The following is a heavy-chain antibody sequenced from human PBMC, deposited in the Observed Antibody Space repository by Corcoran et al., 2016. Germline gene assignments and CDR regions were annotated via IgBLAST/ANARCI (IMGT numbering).Heavy chain of an antibody. Sequence: QVQLQQWGAGLLKPSETLSLTCAVYGGSFSGYYWSWIHQPPGKGLEWIGEINHSGSTNYNPSLKSRVTISVDTSKNQFSLKLGSVTAADTAVYYWGGGPRGNYSYYFYGMEVWGQGTTVTVSS. V-gene: IGHV4-34*01. CDR3: GGGPRGNYSYYFYGMEV. D-gene: IGHD1-26*01. CDR1: GGSFSGYY. J-gene: IGHJ6*02. CDR2: INHSGST.